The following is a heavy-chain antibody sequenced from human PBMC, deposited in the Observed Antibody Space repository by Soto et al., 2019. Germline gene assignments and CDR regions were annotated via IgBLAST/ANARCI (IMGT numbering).Heavy chain of an antibody. CDR2: VSGSGNTQ. J-gene: IGHJ4*02. CDR1: GFRFSSYS. Sequence: EVQLVESGGNLVQPGGSLRLSCVASGFRFSSYSMNWVRQAPGKGPEWVAYVSGSGNTQYYADSVKGRFPISRDNAKQSLYLQLNSLRDEDTAVYYCARDPKSGNQKLYFDYWGQGALVTVSS. CDR3: ARDPKSGNQKLYFDY. D-gene: IGHD1-26*01. V-gene: IGHV3-48*02.